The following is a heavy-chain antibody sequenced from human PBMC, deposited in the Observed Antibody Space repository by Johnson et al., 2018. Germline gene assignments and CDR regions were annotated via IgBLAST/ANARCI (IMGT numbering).Heavy chain of an antibody. V-gene: IGHV4-59*01. CDR1: GGSISSYY. CDR2: MYHSGGT. D-gene: IGHD3-3*02. Sequence: QVELQESGPGLVKPSDTLSLMCTVSGGSISSYYYHWIRQSPGKGLEWIGYMYHSGGTNYNPSLNGRVTISLDTSKNQFSLKLSPVTAADTGVYYCARGRGTGSYSQAYLDHWGQGTLVTVSS. J-gene: IGHJ1*01. CDR3: ARGRGTGSYSQAYLDH.